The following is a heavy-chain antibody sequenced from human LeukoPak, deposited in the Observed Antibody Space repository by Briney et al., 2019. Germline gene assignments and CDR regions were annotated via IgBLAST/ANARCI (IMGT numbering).Heavy chain of an antibody. D-gene: IGHD3-22*01. Sequence: ASVKVSCTASGYTFTVYYMHWVPQAPGQGLEWMGWINPNSGGTNYAQKFQGWVTMTRDTSISTAYMELSRLRSDDTAVYYCARGGDYYEQDYWGQGTLVTVSS. CDR2: INPNSGGT. J-gene: IGHJ4*02. CDR1: GYTFTVYY. CDR3: ARGGDYYEQDY. V-gene: IGHV1-2*04.